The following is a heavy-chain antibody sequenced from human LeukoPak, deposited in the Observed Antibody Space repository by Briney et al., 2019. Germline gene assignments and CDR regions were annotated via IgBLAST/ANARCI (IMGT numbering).Heavy chain of an antibody. J-gene: IGHJ4*02. CDR3: ARREGGRRDSTPLDY. CDR1: GYTFSDYW. CDR2: ISSSSSYI. V-gene: IGHV3-21*01. D-gene: IGHD1-1*01. Sequence: GGSLRLSCAASGYTFSDYWMSWVRQAPGKGLEWVSSISSSSSYIYYADSVKGRFTISRDNAKNSLYLQMNSLRAEDTAVYYCARREGGRRDSTPLDYWGQGTLVTVSS.